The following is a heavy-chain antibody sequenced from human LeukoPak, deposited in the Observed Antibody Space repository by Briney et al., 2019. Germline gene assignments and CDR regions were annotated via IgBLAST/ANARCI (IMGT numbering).Heavy chain of an antibody. D-gene: IGHD6-19*01. V-gene: IGHV3-30*18. J-gene: IGHJ4*02. CDR1: GFTFSSYG. CDR2: ISYDGSNK. CDR3: AKDASGWYGTDY. Sequence: GRSLRLSCAASGFTFSSYGMHWVRQAPGKGLEWVAVISYDGSNKYYADSVKGRFTISRDNSKNTLYLQMNSLRAEDTAVYYCAKDASGWYGTDYWGQGTLVTVSS.